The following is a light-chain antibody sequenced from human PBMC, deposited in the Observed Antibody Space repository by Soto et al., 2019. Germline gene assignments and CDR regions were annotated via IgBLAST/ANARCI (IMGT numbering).Light chain of an antibody. CDR3: QQRSDWPLT. J-gene: IGKJ1*01. CDR2: DAS. Sequence: EIVLTQSPATLSLSPGERATLSCRASQSVSSYFAWYQQKPGQAPRLLIYDASNRATGIPARFSGSVSGTDFTLTISSLEPEDFAVYYCQQRSDWPLTFGKGTKVEIK. CDR1: QSVSSY. V-gene: IGKV3-11*01.